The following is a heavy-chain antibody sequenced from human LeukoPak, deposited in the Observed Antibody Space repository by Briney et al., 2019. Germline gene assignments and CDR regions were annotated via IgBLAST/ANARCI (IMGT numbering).Heavy chain of an antibody. Sequence: SVKVSCKASGGTFSSYAISWVRQAPEQGLEWMGGIIPIFGTANYTQKFQGRVTITADKSTSTAYMELSSLRSEDTAVYYCARGGALTPDYYYGMDVWGKGTTVTVSS. D-gene: IGHD1-26*01. V-gene: IGHV1-69*06. J-gene: IGHJ6*04. CDR3: ARGGALTPDYYYGMDV. CDR2: IIPIFGTA. CDR1: GGTFSSYA.